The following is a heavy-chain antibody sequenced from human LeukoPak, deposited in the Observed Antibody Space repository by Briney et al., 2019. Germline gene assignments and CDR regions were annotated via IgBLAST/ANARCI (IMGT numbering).Heavy chain of an antibody. CDR2: IASKTYGGTA. J-gene: IGHJ4*02. CDR1: GFTFGDYA. Sequence: GGSLRLSCTASGFTFGDYAMTWVRQTPGKGLEWVGFIASKTYGGTAECAASVKGTFTISRDDSKSIAYLQMNSLKTEDTAVYFCSRDQTPYYWGQGTLVTVSS. CDR3: SRDQTPYY. V-gene: IGHV3-49*04.